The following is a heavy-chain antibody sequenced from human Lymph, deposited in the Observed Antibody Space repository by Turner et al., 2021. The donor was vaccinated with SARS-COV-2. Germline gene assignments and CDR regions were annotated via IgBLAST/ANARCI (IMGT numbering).Heavy chain of an antibody. CDR2: INHILGIA. V-gene: IGHV1-69*04. Sequence: VQLVQSGAELKKPGSSVQVSCKASGVAFSSYAISWVRQAPGQGLEWIGRINHILGIANYAQKYQGRVTITADKSTSTAYMVRSSLRAEDTAVYYCARGRLDSYSGSYYGGFDTWGQGTLVTVSS. J-gene: IGHJ5*02. D-gene: IGHD1-26*01. CDR3: ARGRLDSYSGSYYGGFDT. CDR1: GVAFSSYA.